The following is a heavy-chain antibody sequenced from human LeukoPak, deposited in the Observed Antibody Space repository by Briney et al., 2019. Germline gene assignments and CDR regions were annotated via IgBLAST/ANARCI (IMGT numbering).Heavy chain of an antibody. D-gene: IGHD6-13*01. CDR1: GYTFTGYY. V-gene: IGHV1-2*06. CDR3: ARYIAAAGKGYYYYYMDV. Sequence: GASVKVSCKASGYTFTGYYMHWVRQAPGRGLEWMGRINPNSGGTNYAQKFQGRVTMTRDTSISTAYMELSRLRSDDTAVYYCARYIAAAGKGYYYYYMDVWGKGTTVTVSS. CDR2: INPNSGGT. J-gene: IGHJ6*03.